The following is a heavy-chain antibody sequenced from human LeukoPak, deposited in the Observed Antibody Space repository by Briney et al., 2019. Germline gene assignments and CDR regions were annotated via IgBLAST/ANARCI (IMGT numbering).Heavy chain of an antibody. V-gene: IGHV3-7*01. CDR3: ARGGSPRPYYYYYYMDV. CDR2: IKQDGSEK. CDR1: GFTFSSYW. J-gene: IGHJ6*03. Sequence: PGGSLRLSCAASGFTFSSYWMSWVRQAPGKGLEGVANIKQDGSEKYYVDSVKGRFTISRDNAKNSLYLQMNSLRAEDTAVYHCARGGSPRPYYYYYYMDVWGKGTTVTVSS. D-gene: IGHD1-26*01.